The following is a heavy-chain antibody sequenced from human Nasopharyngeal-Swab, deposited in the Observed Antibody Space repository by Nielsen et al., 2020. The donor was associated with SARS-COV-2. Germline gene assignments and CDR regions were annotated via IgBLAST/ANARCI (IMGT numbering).Heavy chain of an antibody. D-gene: IGHD2-2*01. V-gene: IGHV1-24*01. CDR1: GYTLTELS. CDR2: FDPEDGET. CDR3: ATSAPYCSSTSCSYWFDP. J-gene: IGHJ5*02. Sequence: ASVKVSCKVSGYTLTELSMHWVRQAPRKGLEWMGGFDPEDGETIYAQKFQGRVTMTEDTSTDTAYMELSSLRSEDTAVYYCATSAPYCSSTSCSYWFDPWGQGTLVTVSS.